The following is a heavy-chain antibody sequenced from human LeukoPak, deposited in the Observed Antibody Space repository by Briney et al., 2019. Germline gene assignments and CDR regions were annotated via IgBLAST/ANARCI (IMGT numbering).Heavy chain of an antibody. D-gene: IGHD3-22*01. V-gene: IGHV5-51*01. Sequence: GESLKISCKGSGYSFTSYWIGWVRQMPGKGLEWVGIIYPGDSDTRYSPSFQGQVTISADKSISTAYLQWSSLKASDTAMYYCARRYDSSGYLYYFDYWGQGTLVTVSS. CDR3: ARRYDSSGYLYYFDY. J-gene: IGHJ4*02. CDR2: IYPGDSDT. CDR1: GYSFTSYW.